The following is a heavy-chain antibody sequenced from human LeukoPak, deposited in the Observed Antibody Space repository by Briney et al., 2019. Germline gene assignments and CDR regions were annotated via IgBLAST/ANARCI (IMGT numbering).Heavy chain of an antibody. Sequence: PGGSLRLSCAASGFTFNTYTMNWVRQAPGKGLEWVSYISGSSGIMDYADSVKGRFTISRDNAKNSLYLQMNSLRAEDTAVYYCARGPRVAATPGGDYWGQGTLVTVSS. D-gene: IGHD2-15*01. J-gene: IGHJ4*02. V-gene: IGHV3-21*05. CDR1: GFTFNTYT. CDR2: ISGSSGIM. CDR3: ARGPRVAATPGGDY.